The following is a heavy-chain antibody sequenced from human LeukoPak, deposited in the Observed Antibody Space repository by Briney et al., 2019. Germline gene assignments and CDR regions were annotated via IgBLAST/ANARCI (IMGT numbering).Heavy chain of an antibody. V-gene: IGHV3-7*04. D-gene: IGHD3-16*01. Sequence: GXALRLSCAASGFTFRKYWMRWVRQAPGKGLEWVANIHPDGEEKYHVDFVEGRFTIFRENDKKLVYLKMDSLRVEDTAVYYCARGDDYSGDYWGQGTLVTVSS. CDR3: ARGDDYSGDY. CDR1: GFTFRKYW. J-gene: IGHJ4*02. CDR2: IHPDGEEK.